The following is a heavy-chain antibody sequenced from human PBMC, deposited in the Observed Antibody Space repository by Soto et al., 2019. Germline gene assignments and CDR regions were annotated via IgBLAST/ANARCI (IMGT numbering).Heavy chain of an antibody. CDR3: AKMGSQQLVPFDY. J-gene: IGHJ4*02. CDR1: GFTFSSYA. CDR2: ISGSGGST. V-gene: IGHV3-23*01. Sequence: GGSLSLSCAASGFTFSSYAMSWVRQAPGKGLEWISAISGSGGSTYYADSVKGRFTISRDNSKNTLYLQMNSLRAEDTAVYYCAKMGSQQLVPFDYWGQGTLVTVSS. D-gene: IGHD6-13*01.